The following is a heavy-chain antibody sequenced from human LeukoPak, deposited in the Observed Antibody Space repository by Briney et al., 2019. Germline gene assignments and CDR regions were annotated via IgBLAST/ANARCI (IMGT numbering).Heavy chain of an antibody. J-gene: IGHJ3*02. CDR3: ARALVAGVTLNALDI. Sequence: PGGSLRLSCAASGFTFSTYWMHWVRHAPGKGLVWVARIQYDGSTTSYADSVKGRFTISRDNAKKTLYVQMNSLRAEDTAVYYCARALVAGVTLNALDIWGQGTMVTVSS. D-gene: IGHD2-15*01. CDR2: IQYDGSTT. CDR1: GFTFSTYW. V-gene: IGHV3-74*01.